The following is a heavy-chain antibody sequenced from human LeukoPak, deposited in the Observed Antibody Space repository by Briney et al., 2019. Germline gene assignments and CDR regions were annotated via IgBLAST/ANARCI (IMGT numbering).Heavy chain of an antibody. J-gene: IGHJ6*02. CDR3: ARDPYDSSGSRGYDYYGMDV. V-gene: IGHV3-33*01. CDR2: IWYDGSNK. CDR1: GFTFSSYG. D-gene: IGHD3-22*01. Sequence: GGSLRLSCAASGFTFSSYGMHWVRQAPGKGLEWVADIWYDGSNKYYADSVKGRFTISRDNSKNTLYLQINNLRAEDTAVYYGARDPYDSSGSRGYDYYGMDVWGQGTTVTVSS.